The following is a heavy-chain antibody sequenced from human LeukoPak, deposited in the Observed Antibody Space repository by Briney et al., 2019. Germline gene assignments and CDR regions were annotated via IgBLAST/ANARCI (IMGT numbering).Heavy chain of an antibody. Sequence: SVKVSCKASGGTFSSYAISWVRQAPGQGLEWMGRIIPIFGIANYAQKFQGRVTITADKSTSTAYLELSSLRSEDTAVYYCAREARYYDFWSGPNWFDPWGQGTLVTVSS. CDR3: AREARYYDFWSGPNWFDP. V-gene: IGHV1-69*04. CDR1: GGTFSSYA. J-gene: IGHJ5*02. CDR2: IIPIFGIA. D-gene: IGHD3-3*01.